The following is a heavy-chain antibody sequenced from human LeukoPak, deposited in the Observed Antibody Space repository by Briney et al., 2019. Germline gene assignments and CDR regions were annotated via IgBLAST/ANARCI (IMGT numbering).Heavy chain of an antibody. D-gene: IGHD3-16*01. CDR3: ASRDYVWGRDY. CDR2: INHSGST. Sequence: SETLSLTCAVYGGSFSGYYWSWIRQSPGKGLEWIGEINHSGSTNHNPSLKSRVTISVDTSKNQFSLKLSSVTAADTAVYYCASRDYVWGRDYWGQGTLVTVSS. V-gene: IGHV4-34*01. J-gene: IGHJ4*02. CDR1: GGSFSGYY.